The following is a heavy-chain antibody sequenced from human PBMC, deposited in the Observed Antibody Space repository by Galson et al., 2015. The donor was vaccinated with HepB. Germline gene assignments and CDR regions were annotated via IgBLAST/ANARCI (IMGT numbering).Heavy chain of an antibody. V-gene: IGHV3-23*01. Sequence: SLRLSCAASGLKFTDHAMTWVRQAPGKGLQWVSTISGLGDITYYADSVRGRFTISRDNSKNTVYLAMNSLRGEDSAVYYCSNRGDTRGWFDIWGQGTLVTVSS. D-gene: IGHD3-3*01. CDR2: ISGLGDIT. CDR3: SNRGDTRGWFDI. J-gene: IGHJ5*02. CDR1: GLKFTDHA.